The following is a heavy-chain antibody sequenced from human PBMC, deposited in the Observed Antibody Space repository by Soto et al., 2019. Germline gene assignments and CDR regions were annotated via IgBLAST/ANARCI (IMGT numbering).Heavy chain of an antibody. CDR2: IYWDDDK. Sequence: SLSTSGVGVGWIRQPPGKALEWLALIYWDDDKRYSPSLESRLTITKDTSKNQVVLTMTNMDPVDTATYYCAHSDYIWGSYRSSDAFDIWGQGTMVTVSS. V-gene: IGHV2-5*02. CDR1: SLSTSGVG. CDR3: AHSDYIWGSYRSSDAFDI. J-gene: IGHJ3*02. D-gene: IGHD3-16*02.